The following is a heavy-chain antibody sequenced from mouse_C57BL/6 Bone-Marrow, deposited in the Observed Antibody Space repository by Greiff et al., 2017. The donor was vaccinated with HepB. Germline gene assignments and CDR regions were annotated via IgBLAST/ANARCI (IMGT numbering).Heavy chain of an antibody. CDR3: ARVDYLYYFDY. CDR2: ISYDGSN. D-gene: IGHD2-4*01. CDR1: GYSITSGYY. Sequence: ESGPGLVKPSQSLSLTCSVTGYSITSGYYWNWIRQFPGNKLEWMGYISYDGSNNYNPSLKNRISITRDTSKNQFFLKLNSVTTEDTATYYCARVDYLYYFDYWGQGTTLTVSS. J-gene: IGHJ2*01. V-gene: IGHV3-6*01.